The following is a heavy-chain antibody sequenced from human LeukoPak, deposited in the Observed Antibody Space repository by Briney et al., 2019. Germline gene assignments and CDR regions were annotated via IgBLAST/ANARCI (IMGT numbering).Heavy chain of an antibody. CDR1: GYTFTGYY. CDR3: AGAPLYGYDSSGYYLV. Sequence: ASVKVSCKASGYTFTGYYMHWVRQAPGQGLEWMGWINPNSGGTNYAQKFQGRVTMTRDTSISTAYMELSRLRSDDTAVYYCAGAPLYGYDSSGYYLVWGQGTLVTVSS. D-gene: IGHD3-22*01. J-gene: IGHJ4*02. CDR2: INPNSGGT. V-gene: IGHV1-2*02.